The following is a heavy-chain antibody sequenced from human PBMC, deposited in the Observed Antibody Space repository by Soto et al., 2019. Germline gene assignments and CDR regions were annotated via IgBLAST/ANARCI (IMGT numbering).Heavy chain of an antibody. Sequence: SETLSLTCTVSGGSISSYYWSWIRQPPGKGLEWIGYIYYSGSTNYNPSLRSRVTISVDTSKNQFSLKLSSVTAADTAVYYCARDYGHKQAFDAFDIWGQGTMVT. CDR3: ARDYGHKQAFDAFDI. CDR1: GGSISSYY. V-gene: IGHV4-59*01. CDR2: IYYSGST. D-gene: IGHD4-17*01. J-gene: IGHJ3*02.